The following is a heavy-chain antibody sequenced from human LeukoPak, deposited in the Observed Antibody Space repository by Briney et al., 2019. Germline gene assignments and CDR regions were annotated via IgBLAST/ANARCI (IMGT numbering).Heavy chain of an antibody. CDR3: ARDRVLGDDTRGYYFDY. J-gene: IGHJ4*02. Sequence: SVKVSCKASGGTFSSYAISWVRQAPGQGLEWMGRIIPILGIANYAQKFQGRVTTTADKSTSTAYMELSSLRSEDTAVYYCARDRVLGDDTRGYYFDYWGQGTLVTVSS. D-gene: IGHD2-8*02. V-gene: IGHV1-69*04. CDR2: IIPILGIA. CDR1: GGTFSSYA.